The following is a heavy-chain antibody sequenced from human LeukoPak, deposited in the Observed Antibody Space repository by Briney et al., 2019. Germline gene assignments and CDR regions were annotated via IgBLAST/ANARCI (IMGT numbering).Heavy chain of an antibody. CDR2: ISYSGGT. Sequence: PSETLSLTCTVSGGSIISSNHYWGWTRQPPGKGLEWFGSISYSGGTAYNPSLRSRVTISVDTSKNQFSPKVNSVTAADAAVYYCAREVEYYDSSGYRPHAFDIWGQGTLVTVSS. J-gene: IGHJ3*02. CDR3: AREVEYYDSSGYRPHAFDI. CDR1: GGSIISSNHY. V-gene: IGHV4-39*02. D-gene: IGHD3-22*01.